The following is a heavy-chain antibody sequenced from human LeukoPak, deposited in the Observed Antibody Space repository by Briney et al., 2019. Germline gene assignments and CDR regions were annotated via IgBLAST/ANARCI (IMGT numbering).Heavy chain of an antibody. CDR3: ASLDYYDSSGSDTGGY. J-gene: IGHJ4*02. CDR1: GFTFSSYW. V-gene: IGHV3-7*01. CDR2: IKQDGSEK. Sequence: GGSLRLSCAASGFTFSSYWMSWVRQAPGKGLEWVANIKQDGSEKYYVDSVKGRFTISRDNAKNSLYLQMNSLRAEDTAVYYCASLDYYDSSGSDTGGYWGQGTLVTVSS. D-gene: IGHD3-22*01.